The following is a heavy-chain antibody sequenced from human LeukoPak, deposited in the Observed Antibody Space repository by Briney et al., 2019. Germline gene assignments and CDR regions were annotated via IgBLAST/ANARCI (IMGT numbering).Heavy chain of an antibody. CDR1: GFTFSTYS. CDR3: ARGFSSGWQQFWYFDL. Sequence: GGSLRLSCAASGFTFSTYSMNWVRQAPGKGLEWVSYIGSGSSTLYYADSVKGRFTISRDNAKNSLYLQMKSLRAEDTAVYYCARGFSSGWQQFWYFDLWGRGTLVTVSS. CDR2: IGSGSSTL. D-gene: IGHD6-19*01. V-gene: IGHV3-48*04. J-gene: IGHJ2*01.